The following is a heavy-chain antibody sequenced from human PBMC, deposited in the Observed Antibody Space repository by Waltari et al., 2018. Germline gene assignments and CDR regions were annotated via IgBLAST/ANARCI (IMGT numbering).Heavy chain of an antibody. D-gene: IGHD2-21*02. Sequence: EVQLVESGGGLVQPGGSLRLSCAASGFTFGDYAMHWVRQVPGKGLEWVLGITWNSGSIGYADSVKGRLTTSRGNAKNSLYLQMNSLRVDDTALYYCAKDRYGDAYDAFDIWGQGTLVTVSS. V-gene: IGHV3-9*01. CDR2: ITWNSGSI. J-gene: IGHJ3*02. CDR3: AKDRYGDAYDAFDI. CDR1: GFTFGDYA.